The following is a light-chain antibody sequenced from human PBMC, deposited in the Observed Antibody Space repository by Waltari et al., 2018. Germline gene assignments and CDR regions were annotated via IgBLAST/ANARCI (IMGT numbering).Light chain of an antibody. CDR2: DKN. CDR1: GLRSYY. J-gene: IGLJ2*01. Sequence: SSELTQDPAVSVAMGQTVTITCQGNGLRSYYASWYQQRPGQAPILIMYDKNNRPSGGPDRFSGSNSDNTASVTITGAQAEDEASYYCHSRDASGVGGSFGGGTKLTVL. V-gene: IGLV3-19*01. CDR3: HSRDASGVGGS.